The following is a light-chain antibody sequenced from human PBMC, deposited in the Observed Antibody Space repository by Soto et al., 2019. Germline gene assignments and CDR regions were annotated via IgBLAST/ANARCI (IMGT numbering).Light chain of an antibody. Sequence: DIQMTQSPSSVSASVGDSVSITCRASQSLNSWLAWYQQKPGKAPTLLIYLASNLQSGVPSRFSGSGSGTDFTLTITSLQPEDSATYYCQQSNNFPYTFGPRTKLEIK. CDR2: LAS. V-gene: IGKV1-12*01. CDR1: QSLNSW. J-gene: IGKJ2*01. CDR3: QQSNNFPYT.